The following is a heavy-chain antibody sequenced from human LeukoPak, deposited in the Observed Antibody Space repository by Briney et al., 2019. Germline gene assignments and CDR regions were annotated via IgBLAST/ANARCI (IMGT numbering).Heavy chain of an antibody. CDR1: GFTFSTND. D-gene: IGHD5/OR15-5a*01. V-gene: IGHV3-13*04. CDR3: ARGHVSDY. J-gene: IGHJ4*02. Sequence: AGGSLRLSCAASGFTFSTNDMHWVRQATGKGLEWVSGINPAGDTYYPGSVKGRFTISREDAKNSFYLQMNSLRVGDTAVYYCARGHVSDYWGQGTPVIVTS. CDR2: INPAGDT.